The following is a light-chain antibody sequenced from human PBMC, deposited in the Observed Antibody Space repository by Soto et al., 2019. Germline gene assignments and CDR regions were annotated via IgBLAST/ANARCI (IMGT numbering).Light chain of an antibody. CDR3: QKYGSSPLT. J-gene: IGKJ4*01. CDR2: GAS. V-gene: IGKV3-20*01. CDR1: QSVSSSY. Sequence: EIVLTQSPGTLSLSPGERATLSCRASQSVSSSYLAWYQQKPGQAPRLLIYGASSRATGIPDRFSGSGSGTDFTLTISRLEPEGFAVYYCQKYGSSPLTFGGGTKVEIK.